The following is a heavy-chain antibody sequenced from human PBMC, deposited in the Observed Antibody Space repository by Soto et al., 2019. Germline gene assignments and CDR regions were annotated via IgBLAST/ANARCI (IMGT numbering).Heavy chain of an antibody. CDR3: ARGFDWLSFSKYGMDV. V-gene: IGHV1-3*01. CDR1: GYTFTSYA. J-gene: IGHJ6*02. CDR2: INAGNGNT. Sequence: ASVKVSCKASGYTFTSYAMHWVRQAPGQRLEWMGWINAGNGNTKYSQKFQGRVTITRDTSASTAYMELSSLRSEDTAVYYCARGFDWLSFSKYGMDVWGQGTTVTVSS. D-gene: IGHD3-9*01.